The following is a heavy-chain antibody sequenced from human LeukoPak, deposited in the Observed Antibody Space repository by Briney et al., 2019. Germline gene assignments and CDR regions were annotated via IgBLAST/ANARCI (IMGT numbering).Heavy chain of an antibody. J-gene: IGHJ5*02. Sequence: GGSLRLSCAASGFTFSSYAMSWVRQAPGKXLEWVSGITTGGSAYYTDSVKGRFSISRDNTKTTLYLQMNSLRAEDTAVYYCVRSATRDGYTAWGQGTLVTVSS. D-gene: IGHD5-24*01. CDR3: VRSATRDGYTA. CDR1: GFTFSSYA. V-gene: IGHV3-23*01. CDR2: ITTGGSA.